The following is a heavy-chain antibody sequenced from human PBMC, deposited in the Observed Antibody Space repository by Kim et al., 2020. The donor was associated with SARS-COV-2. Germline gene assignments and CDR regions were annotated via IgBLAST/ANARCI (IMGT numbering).Heavy chain of an antibody. Sequence: RVTISVDTSKNQFSLKLSSVTAADTAVYYCAREGEGYCSGGSCPAGFDYWGQGTLVTVSS. CDR3: AREGEGYCSGGSCPAGFDY. D-gene: IGHD2-15*01. V-gene: IGHV4-34*01. J-gene: IGHJ4*02.